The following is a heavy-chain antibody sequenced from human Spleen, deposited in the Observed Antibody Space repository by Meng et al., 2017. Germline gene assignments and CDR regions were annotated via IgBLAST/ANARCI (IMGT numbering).Heavy chain of an antibody. CDR3: ARGPTTMAHDFDY. V-gene: IGHV4-34*01. Sequence: QGQLQQWGAGLVRPSETLSVTCVVSGGSFSDYYWSWIRQPPGKGLEWIGEINHSGSTNYNPSLESRATISVDTSQNNLSLKLSSVTAADSAVYYCARGPTTMAHDFDYWGQGTLVTVSS. J-gene: IGHJ4*02. CDR2: INHSGST. CDR1: GGSFSDYY. D-gene: IGHD4-11*01.